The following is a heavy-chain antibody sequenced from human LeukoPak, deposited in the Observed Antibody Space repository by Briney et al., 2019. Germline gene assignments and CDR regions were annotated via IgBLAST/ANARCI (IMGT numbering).Heavy chain of an antibody. D-gene: IGHD1-1*01. CDR1: GGSISSGGYS. Sequence: SQTLSLTCAVSGGSISSGGYSWSWIRQPPGKGLEWIGYIYHSGSTYYNPSLKSRVTISVDTSKNQFSLNLRSVTAADTAVYYCARKGDDLGQLIDYWGQGTLVTVSS. J-gene: IGHJ4*02. CDR3: ARKGDDLGQLIDY. V-gene: IGHV4-30-2*01. CDR2: IYHSGST.